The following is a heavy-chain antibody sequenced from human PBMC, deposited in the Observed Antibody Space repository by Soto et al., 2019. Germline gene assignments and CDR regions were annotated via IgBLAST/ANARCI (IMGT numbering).Heavy chain of an antibody. J-gene: IGHJ4*02. CDR3: AKTSPYSSSYYYDY. V-gene: IGHV3-30*18. Sequence: LSLSCAASGFTFSTYGMHWVRQAPGKGPEWVALISFDGSNKYYADSVRGRFTISRDNSENTLYLQMNSLRAEDTAVYYCAKTSPYSSSYYYDYRGQGTPVTGS. CDR2: ISFDGSNK. CDR1: GFTFSTYG. D-gene: IGHD6-6*01.